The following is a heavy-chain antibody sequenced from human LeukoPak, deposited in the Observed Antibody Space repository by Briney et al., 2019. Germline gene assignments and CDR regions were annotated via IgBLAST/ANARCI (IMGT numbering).Heavy chain of an antibody. D-gene: IGHD5-24*01. CDR2: IYSGGST. Sequence: GGSLRLSCAASGFTVSSNYMSWVRQAPGKGLEWVSVIYSGGSTYYADSVKGRFTISRDNSKNTLYLQMNSLRAEDTAVYYCARDADGYNQVDAFDIWGQGTMVTVSS. CDR1: GFTVSSNY. CDR3: ARDADGYNQVDAFDI. V-gene: IGHV3-53*01. J-gene: IGHJ3*02.